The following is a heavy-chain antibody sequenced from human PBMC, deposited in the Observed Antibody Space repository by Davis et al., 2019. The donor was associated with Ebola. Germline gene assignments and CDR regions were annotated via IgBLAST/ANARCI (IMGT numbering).Heavy chain of an antibody. CDR1: GFSFSGSA. D-gene: IGHD6-19*01. Sequence: GESLKISCAASGFSFSGSAMHWVRQASCKGLEWVGRIRSRANSYGTAYAASVKGRFTISRDDSKNTAYLQMNSLKTEDTAVYYCTTSEAVAGTNNGDYWGQGTLVTVSS. CDR2: IRSRANSYGT. J-gene: IGHJ4*02. V-gene: IGHV3-73*01. CDR3: TTSEAVAGTNNGDY.